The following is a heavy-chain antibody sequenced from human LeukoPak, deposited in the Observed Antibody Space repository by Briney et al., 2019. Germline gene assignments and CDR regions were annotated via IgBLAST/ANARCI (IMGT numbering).Heavy chain of an antibody. D-gene: IGHD6-13*01. CDR1: GFTFSSSA. J-gene: IGHJ5*02. V-gene: IGHV3-74*01. CDR2: INSDGSST. Sequence: GGSLRLSCAASGFTFSSSAMNWVRQAPGKGLVWVSRINSDGSSTSYADSVKGRFTISRDNAKNTLYLQMNSLRAEDTAVYYCARGSSWYFLAWGQGTLVTVSS. CDR3: ARGSSWYFLA.